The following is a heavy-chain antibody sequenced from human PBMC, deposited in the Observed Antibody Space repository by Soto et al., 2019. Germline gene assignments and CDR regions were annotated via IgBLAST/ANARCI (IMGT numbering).Heavy chain of an antibody. CDR1: GDSITSSAW. Sequence: PSETLSLTCAVSGDSITSSAWWSCVRQPPGKGLEWIGEIHLGGTTNYNPSLKSRVTISVDKSKNQFSLILNSVTAADTAIYYCARGDNWSLDLWGQGTLVTVSS. D-gene: IGHD1-20*01. CDR2: IHLGGTT. V-gene: IGHV4-4*02. CDR3: ARGDNWSLDL. J-gene: IGHJ5*02.